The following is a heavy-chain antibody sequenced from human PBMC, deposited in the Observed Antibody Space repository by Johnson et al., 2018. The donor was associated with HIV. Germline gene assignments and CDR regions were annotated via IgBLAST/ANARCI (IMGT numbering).Heavy chain of an antibody. J-gene: IGHJ3*02. CDR3: ARGSGWYLAFDI. Sequence: SVKGRFTISRDNSKNTLYLQMNSLRAEDTAVYYCARGSGWYLAFDIWGQGTMVTVSS. D-gene: IGHD6-19*01. V-gene: IGHV3-53*01.